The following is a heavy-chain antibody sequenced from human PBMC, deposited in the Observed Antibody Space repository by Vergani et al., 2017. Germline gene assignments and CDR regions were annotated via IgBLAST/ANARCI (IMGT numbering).Heavy chain of an antibody. Sequence: QVQLVQSGAEVKKPGASVKVSCKASGYTFTSYAMHWVRQAPGQRLEWMGWINAGNGNTKYSQKFQGRVTITRDTSASTAYMELSSLRSEDTAVYYCARGIAAAVSWFYPWGQGTLVTVSS. CDR3: ARGIAAAVSWFYP. CDR2: INAGNGNT. V-gene: IGHV1-3*01. D-gene: IGHD6-13*01. J-gene: IGHJ5*02. CDR1: GYTFTSYA.